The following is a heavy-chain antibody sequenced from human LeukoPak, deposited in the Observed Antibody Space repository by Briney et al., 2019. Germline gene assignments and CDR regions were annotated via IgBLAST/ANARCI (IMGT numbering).Heavy chain of an antibody. Sequence: PSETLFLTCTVSGGSISRGDYYWSWIRQPPGKGLVWIGYIHYSGSTYYTPSLKIRLTISVYTSRNQLSLKLSSVIAAHTAIYYCARDTMQQLVPDYWGQGALVTVSS. CDR3: ARDTMQQLVPDY. D-gene: IGHD6-13*01. CDR1: GGSISRGDYY. CDR2: IHYSGST. V-gene: IGHV4-30-4*01. J-gene: IGHJ4*02.